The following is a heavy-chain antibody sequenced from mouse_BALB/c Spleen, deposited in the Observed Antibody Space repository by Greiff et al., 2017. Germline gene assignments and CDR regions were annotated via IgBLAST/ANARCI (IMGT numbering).Heavy chain of an antibody. CDR2: ISYDGSN. Sequence: VQLKESGPGLVKPSQSLSLTCSVTGYSITSGYYWNWIRQFPGNKLEWMGYISYDGSNNYNPSLKNRISITRDTSKNQFFLKLNSVTTEDTATYYCAKARATYYYAMDYWGQGTSVTVSS. CDR3: AKARATYYYAMDY. J-gene: IGHJ4*01. V-gene: IGHV3-6*02. D-gene: IGHD3-1*01. CDR1: GYSITSGYY.